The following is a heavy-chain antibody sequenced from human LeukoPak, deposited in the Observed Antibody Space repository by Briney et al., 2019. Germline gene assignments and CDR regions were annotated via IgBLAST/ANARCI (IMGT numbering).Heavy chain of an antibody. J-gene: IGHJ4*02. V-gene: IGHV3-74*01. Sequence: GGSLRLSCAASGFTFSSYWIHWVRQAPGKGLVWVSRINSEGSSTSYADSVKGRFTISRDNAKNTLYLQMNSLRAEDTAVYYCAREYGDPRLRYFDYWGQGTLVTVSS. CDR3: AREYGDPRLRYFDY. CDR1: GFTFSSYW. CDR2: INSEGSST. D-gene: IGHD4-17*01.